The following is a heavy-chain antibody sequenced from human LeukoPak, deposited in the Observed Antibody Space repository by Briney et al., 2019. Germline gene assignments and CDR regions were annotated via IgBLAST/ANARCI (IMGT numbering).Heavy chain of an antibody. CDR2: ISAYNGNT. V-gene: IGHV1-18*01. CDR1: VYTFTSYG. Sequence: GASVNVSFKPSVYTFTSYGISWVRQAPGQGLEWMGWISAYNGNTNYAHKLQGRVTMTTDTSTSTAYMELRSLRSDDTAVYYCARGNPYYDFWSGYYPNWFDPWGQGTLVTVSS. CDR3: ARGNPYYDFWSGYYPNWFDP. J-gene: IGHJ5*02. D-gene: IGHD3-3*01.